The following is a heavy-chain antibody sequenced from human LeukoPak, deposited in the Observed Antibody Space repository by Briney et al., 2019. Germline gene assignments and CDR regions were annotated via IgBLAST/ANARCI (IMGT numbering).Heavy chain of an antibody. V-gene: IGHV1-69*13. D-gene: IGHD3-10*01. CDR2: IIPIFGTA. CDR1: GGTFSSYA. J-gene: IGHJ6*02. CDR3: ARLIPYYYGSGSLDYYYGMDV. Sequence: GASVKVSCKASGGTFSSYAISWVRQAPGQGLGWMGGIIPIFGTANYAQELQGRGMITADESTSTAYMKLSSLRPEDTAVYYCARLIPYYYGSGSLDYYYGMDVWGQGTTVTVSS.